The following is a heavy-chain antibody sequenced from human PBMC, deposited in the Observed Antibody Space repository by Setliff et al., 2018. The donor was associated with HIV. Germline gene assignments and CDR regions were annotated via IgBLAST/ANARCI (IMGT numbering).Heavy chain of an antibody. CDR3: AREWLQHTGDDAFDV. J-gene: IGHJ3*01. CDR2: IHASGKA. Sequence: SETLSLTCNVSGASVSIYFWVWIRQPAGKTLEWIGYIHASGKANYNPSLKSRVTISIDTSKNQFSLKLTSVTAADTAVYYCAREWLQHTGDDAFDVWGQGTMVTVSS. CDR1: GASVSIYF. V-gene: IGHV4-59*02. D-gene: IGHD5-12*01.